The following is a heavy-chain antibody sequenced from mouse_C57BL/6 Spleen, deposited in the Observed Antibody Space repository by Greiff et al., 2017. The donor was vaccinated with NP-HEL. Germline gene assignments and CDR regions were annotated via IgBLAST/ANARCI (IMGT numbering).Heavy chain of an antibody. CDR1: GYAFSSYW. CDR3: AIYYGSSYAAY. J-gene: IGHJ3*01. Sequence: QVQLQQSGAELVKPGASVKISCKASGYAFSSYWMNWVKQRPGKGLEWIGEIDPSDSYTNYNQKFKGKSTLTVDKSSSTAYMQLSSLTSEDSAVYYCAIYYGSSYAAYWGQGTLVTVSA. CDR2: IDPSDSYT. V-gene: IGHV1-80*01. D-gene: IGHD1-1*01.